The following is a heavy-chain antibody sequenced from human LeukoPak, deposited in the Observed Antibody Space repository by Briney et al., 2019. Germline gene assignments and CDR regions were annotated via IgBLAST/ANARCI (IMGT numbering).Heavy chain of an antibody. Sequence: SETLSLTCTVSGGSISSSSYYWGWIRQPPGKGLEWIGYIYYSGSTNYNPSLKSRVTISVDTSKNQFSLKLSSVTAADTAVYYCARVHSSGWRDWFDPWGQGTLVTVSS. CDR3: ARVHSSGWRDWFDP. D-gene: IGHD6-19*01. CDR1: GGSISSSSYY. CDR2: IYYSGST. J-gene: IGHJ5*02. V-gene: IGHV4-61*05.